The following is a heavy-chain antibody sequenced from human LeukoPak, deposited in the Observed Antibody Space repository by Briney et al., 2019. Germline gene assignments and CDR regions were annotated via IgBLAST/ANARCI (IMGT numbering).Heavy chain of an antibody. CDR1: GFTVSSNY. D-gene: IGHD2-8*02. CDR3: ARGWVVATGGFDM. V-gene: IGHV3-53*01. CDR2: IYSGGPT. Sequence: GGSLRLSCAASGFTVSSNYMSWVRQAPGKGLEWVSVIYSGGPTYYADSVKGRFTISRDNSKNTVYLQMNSLRGEDTAVYFCARGWVVATGGFDMWGQGTMVTVSS. J-gene: IGHJ3*02.